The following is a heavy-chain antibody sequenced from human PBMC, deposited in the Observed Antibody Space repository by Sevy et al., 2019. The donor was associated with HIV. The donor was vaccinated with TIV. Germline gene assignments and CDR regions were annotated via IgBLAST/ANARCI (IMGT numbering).Heavy chain of an antibody. CDR2: ISYHGSNE. J-gene: IGHJ4*02. Sequence: GGSLRLSCAASGFTFNSYDVHWVRQAPGKGLEWVAVISYHGSNEHYADSVKGRFTISRDNSKNTLYLQMNRLPPEDPAVSYGASGGTEAGSGFSGILDYWGQGTLVTVSS. V-gene: IGHV3-30*04. D-gene: IGHD3-10*01. CDR1: GFTFNSYD. CDR3: ASGGTEAGSGFSGILDY.